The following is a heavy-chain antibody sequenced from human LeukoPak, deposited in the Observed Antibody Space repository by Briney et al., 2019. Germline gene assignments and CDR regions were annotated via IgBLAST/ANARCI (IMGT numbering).Heavy chain of an antibody. CDR2: ISAYNGNT. CDR3: ARDHRESGSFDY. Sequence: ASVKVSCKASGYTFTSYGISWVRQAPGQGLEWMGWISAYNGNTNYAQKLQGRVTMTTDTSTSTAYMELSSLRSEDTAVYYCARDHRESGSFDYWGQGTLVTVSS. V-gene: IGHV1-18*01. CDR1: GYTFTSYG. D-gene: IGHD1-26*01. J-gene: IGHJ4*02.